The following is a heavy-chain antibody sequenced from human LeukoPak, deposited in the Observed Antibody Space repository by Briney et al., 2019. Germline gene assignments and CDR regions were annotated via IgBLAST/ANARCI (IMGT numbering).Heavy chain of an antibody. V-gene: IGHV4-34*01. D-gene: IGHD3-16*01. CDR2: INHSGST. Sequence: PSETLSLTCGVYGGSFSGYYWSWIRQPPGKGLEWIGEINHSGSTNYNPSLKSRVTISVDTSKNHFSLNLSSVTAADMAVYYCARRGTNAFDVWGQGTMVTVSS. J-gene: IGHJ3*01. CDR1: GGSFSGYY. CDR3: ARRGTNAFDV.